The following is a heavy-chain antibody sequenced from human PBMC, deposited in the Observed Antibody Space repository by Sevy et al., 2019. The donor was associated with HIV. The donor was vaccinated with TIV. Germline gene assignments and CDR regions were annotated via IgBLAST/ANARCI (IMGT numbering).Heavy chain of an antibody. Sequence: GGCLRLSCAASGFTFSSYWMSWVRQAPGKGLEWLANIKQDGSEKYYVDSVKGRFTISRDNAKNLLYLQMNSLRAEDTAVYYCARDPPFFPIDYWGQGTLVTVSS. CDR1: GFTFSSYW. J-gene: IGHJ4*02. CDR3: ARDPPFFPIDY. D-gene: IGHD3-3*02. CDR2: IKQDGSEK. V-gene: IGHV3-7*01.